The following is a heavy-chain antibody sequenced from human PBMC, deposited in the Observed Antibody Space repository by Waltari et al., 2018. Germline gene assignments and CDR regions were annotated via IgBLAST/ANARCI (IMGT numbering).Heavy chain of an antibody. CDR1: GSTFVNYW. Sequence: EVQLVESGGGLVQPGGSIRLSCPASGSTFVNYWMGWVRQAPGKGLQWVAYIKEDGTEESYPDSRKGRFTIARDDAKNSLHLQMNSLRVEDTAIYYCARVSKGIHFDYWGQGTLVTVSS. CDR2: IKEDGTEE. V-gene: IGHV3-7*04. CDR3: ARVSKGIHFDY. J-gene: IGHJ4*02.